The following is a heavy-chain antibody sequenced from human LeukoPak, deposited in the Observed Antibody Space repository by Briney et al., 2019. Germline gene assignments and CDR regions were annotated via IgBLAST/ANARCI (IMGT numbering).Heavy chain of an antibody. J-gene: IGHJ4*02. CDR3: GRGRLYGSGTYYVFDY. CDR1: GFTFSSYG. CDR2: ISGNGVTT. V-gene: IGHV3-23*01. D-gene: IGHD3-10*01. Sequence: GGSLRLSCAASGFTFSSYGMSWVRQAPGTGLEWVSSISGNGVTTYYADSVKGRFTISRDNSKNTVYVQMNSLRDEDTAVYYCGRGRLYGSGTYYVFDYWGRGTPVTVSS.